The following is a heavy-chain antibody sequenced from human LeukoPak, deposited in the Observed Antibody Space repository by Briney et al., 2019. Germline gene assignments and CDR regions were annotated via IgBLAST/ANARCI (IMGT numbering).Heavy chain of an antibody. CDR2: ISAYNGNT. Sequence: ASVKVSCKASGYTFTSYGISWVRQAPGQGLEWMGWISAYNGNTNYAQKLQGRVTMTTDTSTSTAYMELRSLRSDDTAVYYCARYRSRRYQLLLRRLAVAFDIWGQGTMVTVSS. CDR1: GYTFTSYG. V-gene: IGHV1-18*01. CDR3: ARYRSRRYQLLLRRLAVAFDI. J-gene: IGHJ3*02. D-gene: IGHD2-2*01.